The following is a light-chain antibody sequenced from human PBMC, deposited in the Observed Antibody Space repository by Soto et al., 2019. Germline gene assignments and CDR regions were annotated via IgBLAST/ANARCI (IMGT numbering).Light chain of an antibody. J-gene: IGLJ2*01. CDR3: SSYGGSNNFVV. CDR1: SSDIGGNNF. Sequence: QSALTQPPSASGSPGQSVTISCTETSSDIGGNNFVSWYQHHPGKAPKLMLYDVIKRPSGVPARFSGSKSGNTASLTVSGLQAEDEADYYCSSYGGSNNFVVFGGGTKLTVL. CDR2: DVI. V-gene: IGLV2-8*01.